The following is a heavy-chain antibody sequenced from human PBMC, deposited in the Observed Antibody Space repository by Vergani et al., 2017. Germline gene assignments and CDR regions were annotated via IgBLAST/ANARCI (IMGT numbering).Heavy chain of an antibody. V-gene: IGHV7-4-1*02. CDR2: INTNTGNP. CDR1: GYTFTHYA. Sequence: QVLLVQSGSELRKPGASVRVSCKASGYTFTHYAMNWVRQAPGQGLQWMGWINTNTGNPTYAQGFTGRFVFSLDTSVSTAYLQISSLKAEDTAIYYCARDTLGGYGSGSSCHYGMDVGGQGTTVTVS. D-gene: IGHD2-15*01. J-gene: IGHJ6*02. CDR3: ARDTLGGYGSGSSCHYGMDV.